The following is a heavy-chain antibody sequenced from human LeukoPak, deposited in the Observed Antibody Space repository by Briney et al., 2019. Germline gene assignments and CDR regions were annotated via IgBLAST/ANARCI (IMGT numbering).Heavy chain of an antibody. CDR2: IYSGGST. V-gene: IGHV3-53*01. CDR3: ASMYFSQYLQH. CDR1: GFTVNSNY. D-gene: IGHD2-8*01. J-gene: IGHJ1*01. Sequence: GGSLRLSCAASGFTVNSNYMSWVRQAPGKGLEWVSVIYSGGSTYYADSVKGRFTISRDNSKDTLYLQMNSLRAEDTAVYYCASMYFSQYLQHWGQGTLVTVSS.